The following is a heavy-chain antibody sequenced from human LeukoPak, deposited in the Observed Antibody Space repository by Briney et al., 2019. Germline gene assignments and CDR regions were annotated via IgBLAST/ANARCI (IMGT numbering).Heavy chain of an antibody. CDR2: IYTSGST. Sequence: SETLSLTCTVSGGSISRYYWSWIRQPPGKGLEWIGRIYTSGSTNYNPSLKSRVTISVDTSKNQFSLKLSSVTAADTAVYYCARERGYYDSSGSFDYWGQGTLVTVSS. J-gene: IGHJ4*02. CDR1: GGSISRYY. CDR3: ARERGYYDSSGSFDY. V-gene: IGHV4-4*08. D-gene: IGHD3-22*01.